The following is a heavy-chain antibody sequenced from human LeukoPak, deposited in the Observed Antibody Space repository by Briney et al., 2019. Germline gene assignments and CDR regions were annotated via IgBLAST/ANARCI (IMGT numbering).Heavy chain of an antibody. Sequence: GGSLRHSCAPSGFTFSTHWIACFRQTPGKGLEWVAHINQDGSDIYYVDSVKGRFTISRDNAKNSLFLQMNGLRAEDTAVYYCATSSGSSYWGQGTLVTVSS. CDR1: GFTFSTHW. D-gene: IGHD6-25*01. V-gene: IGHV3-7*01. J-gene: IGHJ4*02. CDR2: INQDGSDI. CDR3: ATSSGSSY.